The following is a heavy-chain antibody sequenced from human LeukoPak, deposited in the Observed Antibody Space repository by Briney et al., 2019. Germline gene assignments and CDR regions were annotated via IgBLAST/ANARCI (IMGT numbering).Heavy chain of an antibody. J-gene: IGHJ4*02. CDR1: GFTFSSYW. V-gene: IGHV3-74*01. D-gene: IGHD3-10*01. CDR3: ARDPRLYYYGSGSFNLGD. Sequence: GGSLRLSCAASGFTFSSYWMHWVRQAPGKGLVWVSRINSDGSSTSYADSVKGRFTISRDNAKNTLYLQMNSLRAEDTAVYYCARDPRLYYYGSGSFNLGDWGLGTLVTVSS. CDR2: INSDGSST.